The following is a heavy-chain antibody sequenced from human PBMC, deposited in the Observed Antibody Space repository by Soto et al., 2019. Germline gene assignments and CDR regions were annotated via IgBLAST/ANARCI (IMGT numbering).Heavy chain of an antibody. V-gene: IGHV3-9*01. Sequence: DVQLVESGGGLVQPGRSLRLSCAASGFTFEDYAMHWVRQAPGKGLEWVSGITWNGGDIAYADSVKGRFTMSRDNAKNSLFLQMSSLRAEDTALYYCAKARYTSSSSYFDYWGQGTLVTVSS. J-gene: IGHJ4*02. CDR1: GFTFEDYA. CDR2: ITWNGGDI. D-gene: IGHD6-6*01. CDR3: AKARYTSSSSYFDY.